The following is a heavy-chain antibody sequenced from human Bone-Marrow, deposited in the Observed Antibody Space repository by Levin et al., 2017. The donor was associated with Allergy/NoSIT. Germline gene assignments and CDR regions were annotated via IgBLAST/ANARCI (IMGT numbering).Heavy chain of an antibody. J-gene: IGHJ4*02. D-gene: IGHD4-11*01. CDR3: ARHDYSNYEVDY. CDR2: ISSSSSYI. V-gene: IGHV3-21*01. CDR1: GFTFSSYS. Sequence: GGSLRLSCAASGFTFSSYSMNWVRQAPGKGLEWVSSISSSSSYIYYADSVKGRFTISRDNAKNSLYLQMNSLRAEDTAVYYCARHDYSNYEVDYWGQGTLVTVSS.